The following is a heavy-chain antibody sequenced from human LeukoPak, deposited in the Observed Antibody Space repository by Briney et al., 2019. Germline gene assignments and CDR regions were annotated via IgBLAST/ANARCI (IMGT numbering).Heavy chain of an antibody. CDR2: INHSGST. J-gene: IGHJ4*02. V-gene: IGHV4-34*01. Sequence: SETLSLTCAVYGGSFSGYYWSWIRQPPGKGLEWTGEINHSGSTNYNPSLKSRVTISVDTSKNQFSLKLSSVTAADTAVYYCASDDSGEYYFDYWGQGTLVTVSS. CDR3: ASDDSGEYYFDY. CDR1: GGSFSGYY. D-gene: IGHD1-26*01.